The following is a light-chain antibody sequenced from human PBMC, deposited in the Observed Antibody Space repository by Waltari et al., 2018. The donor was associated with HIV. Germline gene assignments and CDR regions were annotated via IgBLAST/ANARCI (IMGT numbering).Light chain of an antibody. Sequence: QSALTQPASVSGSPGQSITRSCTGTSSDVGSYNLVSWYQQHPGKAPKLMIYEGSKRPSGVSKRFSGSKSGNTASLTISGLQAEDEADYYCCSYAGSSTPHVVFGGGTKLTVL. CDR2: EGS. J-gene: IGLJ2*01. CDR3: CSYAGSSTPHVV. CDR1: SSDVGSYNL. V-gene: IGLV2-23*01.